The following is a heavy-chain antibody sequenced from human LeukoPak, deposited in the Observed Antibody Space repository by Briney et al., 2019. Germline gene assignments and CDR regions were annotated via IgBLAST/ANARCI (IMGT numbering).Heavy chain of an antibody. CDR1: GYTLTELS. CDR3: ASGGTVRIQLWFNY. Sequence: GASVKVSCKVSGYTLTELSMHWVRQAPGKGLEWMGGFDPEDGETIYAQKFQGRVTMTEDTSTDTAYMELSSLRSEDTAVYYCASGGTVRIQLWFNYWGQGTLVTVSS. CDR2: FDPEDGET. J-gene: IGHJ4*02. D-gene: IGHD5-18*01. V-gene: IGHV1-24*01.